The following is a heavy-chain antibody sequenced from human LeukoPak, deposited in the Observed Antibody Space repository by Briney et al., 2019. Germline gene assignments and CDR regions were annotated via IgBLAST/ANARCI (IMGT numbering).Heavy chain of an antibody. Sequence: ASVKVSCKASGYTFTSYGISWVRQAPGQGLEWMGWISAYNGNTNYAQKLQGRVTMTTDTSTSTAYMELRSLRSGDTAVYYCARGAGYNWNDVLGWFDPWGQGTLVTVSS. CDR3: ARGAGYNWNDVLGWFDP. CDR2: ISAYNGNT. D-gene: IGHD1-1*01. CDR1: GYTFTSYG. V-gene: IGHV1-18*01. J-gene: IGHJ5*02.